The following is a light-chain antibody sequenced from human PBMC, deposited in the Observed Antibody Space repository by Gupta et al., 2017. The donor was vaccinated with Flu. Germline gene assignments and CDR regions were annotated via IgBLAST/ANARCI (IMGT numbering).Light chain of an antibody. Sequence: TLCLSASESVALSCRARQTVRSRYLAWYQQKPGQPPRPLIYGASSRATGFPDRFSGSGFGTEFTLTLSRLEPEDFAVYYCQHKHLSPPAFGQGTKVEVK. CDR3: QHKHLSPPA. CDR1: QTVRSRY. J-gene: IGKJ1*01. V-gene: IGKV3-20*01. CDR2: GAS.